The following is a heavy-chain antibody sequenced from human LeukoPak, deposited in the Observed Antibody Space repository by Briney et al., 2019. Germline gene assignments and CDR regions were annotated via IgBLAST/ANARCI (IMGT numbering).Heavy chain of an antibody. CDR1: GDSINSLDL. J-gene: IGHJ4*02. CDR3: ARSLPSPRLYSSSLALKDY. Sequence: SETLSLTCTVSGDSINSLDLWSWVRQPPGKGLEWIGEMYLSGTTHSNPSVKSRVTISIDKSKNQFFLNLSSVTAADTAVYYCARSLPSPRLYSSSLALKDYWGQGTLVTVSS. D-gene: IGHD6-13*01. V-gene: IGHV4-4*02. CDR2: MYLSGTT.